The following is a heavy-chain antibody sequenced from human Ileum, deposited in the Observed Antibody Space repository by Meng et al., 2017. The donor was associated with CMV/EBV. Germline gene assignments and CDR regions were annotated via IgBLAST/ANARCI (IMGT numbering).Heavy chain of an antibody. D-gene: IGHD1-1*01. CDR1: VSSTTAT. V-gene: IGHV6-1*01. J-gene: IGHJ6*02. Sequence: VSSTTATWSRIKQSPSRCLEWLGRTYLGPRWYTDYTVSLKSRMSINADTSRNEFSLQLNSVTPEDTAVYYCARDWIENYNYHGLDVWGQGTTVAVSS. CDR3: ARDWIENYNYHGLDV. CDR2: TYLGPRWYT.